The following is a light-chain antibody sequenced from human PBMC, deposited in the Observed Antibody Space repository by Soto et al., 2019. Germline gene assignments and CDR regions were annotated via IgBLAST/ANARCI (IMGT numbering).Light chain of an antibody. CDR1: QSISTW. J-gene: IGKJ2*01. CDR2: KAS. CDR3: QHYSGFTYT. V-gene: IGKV1-5*03. Sequence: DIQMTQSPSTLSASVGDRVTITCRASQSISTWLTWYQQKPGKAPKLLIYKASSLESGVPSRFSGSASGTEFTLTISSLQPDDFATYYCQHYSGFTYTFGQGTKLEIK.